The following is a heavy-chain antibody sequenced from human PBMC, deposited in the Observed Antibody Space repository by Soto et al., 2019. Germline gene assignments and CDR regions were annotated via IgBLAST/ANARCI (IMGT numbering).Heavy chain of an antibody. Sequence: SETLSLTCTVSGGSISSYYWSWIRQPPGKGLEWIGYIYYSGSTNYNPSLKSRVTISLDTSKNQFSLKLSSVTVADSAVYYCARGKWLGHFDYWGQGTLVIFSS. CDR3: ARGKWLGHFDY. J-gene: IGHJ4*02. CDR2: IYYSGST. CDR1: GGSISSYY. V-gene: IGHV4-59*08. D-gene: IGHD6-19*01.